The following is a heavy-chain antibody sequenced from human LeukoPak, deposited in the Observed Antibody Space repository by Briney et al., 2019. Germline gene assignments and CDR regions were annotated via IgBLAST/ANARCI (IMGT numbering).Heavy chain of an antibody. CDR2: INPNSGGT. V-gene: IGHV1-2*06. D-gene: IGHD2-15*01. CDR1: GYTFTGYY. Sequence: ASVKVSCKASGYTFTGYYMHWVRQAPGRGLEWMGRINPNSGGTNYAQKFQGRVTMTRDTSISTAYMELSRLRSDDTAVYYCARDVRYCSGGSCQRSWEYFQHWGQGTLVTVSS. J-gene: IGHJ1*01. CDR3: ARDVRYCSGGSCQRSWEYFQH.